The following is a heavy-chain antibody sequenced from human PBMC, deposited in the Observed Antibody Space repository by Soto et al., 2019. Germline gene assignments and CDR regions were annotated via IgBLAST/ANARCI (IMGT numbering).Heavy chain of an antibody. J-gene: IGHJ4*02. Sequence: GGSLRLSCAASGFTFSSYAMHWVRQAPGKGLEWVAVISYDGSNKYYADSVKGRFTISRDNSKNTLYLQMNSLRAEDTAVYYCARDLDYWGQGTLVTVSS. CDR1: GFTFSSYA. CDR2: ISYDGSNK. V-gene: IGHV3-30-3*01. CDR3: ARDLDY.